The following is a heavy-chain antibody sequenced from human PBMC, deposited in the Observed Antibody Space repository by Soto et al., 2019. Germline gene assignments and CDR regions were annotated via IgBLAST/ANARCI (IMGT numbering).Heavy chain of an antibody. CDR3: ARVYDSSGYYYPYFDY. CDR2: IYYSGST. V-gene: IGHV4-30-4*01. J-gene: IGHJ4*02. Sequence: PSETLSLTCTVSGGSISSGDYYWSWIRQPPGKGLEWIGYIYYSGSTYYNPSLKSRVTISVDTSKNQFSLKLSSVTAADTAVYYCARVYDSSGYYYPYFDYWGKGTLVTVSS. CDR1: GGSISSGDYY. D-gene: IGHD3-22*01.